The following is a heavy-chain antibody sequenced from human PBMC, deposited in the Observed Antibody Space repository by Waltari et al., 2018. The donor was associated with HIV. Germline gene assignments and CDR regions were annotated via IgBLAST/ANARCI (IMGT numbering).Heavy chain of an antibody. CDR3: ARVSSLTGYYKALDY. D-gene: IGHD3-9*01. Sequence: VQLQDXGPGLVKPSGTLSLTCVVSGGSISSSNWWSWVRQPPGKGLEWIGEIYHSGSTNYNPSLKSRVTISVDKSKDKFTLKLRSVTAADTAVYFCARVSSLTGYYKALDYWGQGTLVTVSS. CDR2: IYHSGST. V-gene: IGHV4-4*02. J-gene: IGHJ4*02. CDR1: GGSISSSNW.